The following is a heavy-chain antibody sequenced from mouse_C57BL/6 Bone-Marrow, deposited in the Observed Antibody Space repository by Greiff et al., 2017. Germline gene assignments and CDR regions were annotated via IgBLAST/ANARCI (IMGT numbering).Heavy chain of an antibody. J-gene: IGHJ3*01. CDR2: ISSGGSYT. D-gene: IGHD1-1*01. CDR3: ARRDYGSSYVAWFAY. V-gene: IGHV5-6*02. Sequence: EVKVVESGGDLVKPGGSLKLSCAASGFTFSSYGMSWVRQTPDKRLEWVATISSGGSYTYYPDSVKGRFTISRDNAKNTLYLQMSSLKSEDTAMYYCARRDYGSSYVAWFAYWGQGTLVTVSA. CDR1: GFTFSSYG.